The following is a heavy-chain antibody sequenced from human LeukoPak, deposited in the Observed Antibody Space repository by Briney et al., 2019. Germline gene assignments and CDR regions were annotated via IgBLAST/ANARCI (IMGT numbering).Heavy chain of an antibody. J-gene: IGHJ3*02. CDR3: AKGVRPSYGAQGGSSAFDI. CDR2: ISGSGGNT. V-gene: IGHV3-23*01. D-gene: IGHD4-17*01. CDR1: GFTFSSYA. Sequence: GGSLRLSCAASGFTFSSYAMSWVRQTPGEGLEWVSGISGSGGNTYYTDSVTGRFTISRDNSKNTLYMQMNSLRAEDTAVYYCAKGVRPSYGAQGGSSAFDIWGQGTMVTVSS.